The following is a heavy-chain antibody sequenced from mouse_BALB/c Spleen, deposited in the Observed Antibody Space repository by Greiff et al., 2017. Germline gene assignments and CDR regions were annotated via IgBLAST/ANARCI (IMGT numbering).Heavy chain of an antibody. CDR2: ISSGSSTI. CDR3: ATLTGTGDY. V-gene: IGHV5-17*02. CDR1: GFTFSSFG. Sequence: EVQRVESGGGLVQPGGSRKLSCAASGFTFSSFGMHWVRQAPEKGLEWVAYISSGSSTIYYADTVKGRFTISRDNPKNTLFLQMTSLRSEDTAMYYCATLTGTGDYWGQGTTLTVSS. D-gene: IGHD4-1*01. J-gene: IGHJ2*01.